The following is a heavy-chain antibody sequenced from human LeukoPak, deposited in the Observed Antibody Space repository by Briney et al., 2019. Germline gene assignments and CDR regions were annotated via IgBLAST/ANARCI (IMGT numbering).Heavy chain of an antibody. CDR1: GGSISSYY. V-gene: IGHV4-59*01. CDR2: IYYSGST. Sequence: SETLSLTCTVSGGSISSYYWSWIRQPPGKGLEWIGYIYYSGSTNYNPSLKSRVTISVDTSKNQFSLKLSSVTAADTAVYYCAREGEYYYDSSGYYDYWGQGTLVTVSS. CDR3: AREGEYYYDSSGYYDY. J-gene: IGHJ4*02. D-gene: IGHD3-22*01.